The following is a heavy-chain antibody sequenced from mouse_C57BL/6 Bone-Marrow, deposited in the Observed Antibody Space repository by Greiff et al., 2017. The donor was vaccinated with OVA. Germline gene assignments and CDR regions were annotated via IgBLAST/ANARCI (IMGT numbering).Heavy chain of an antibody. CDR1: GYAFSSSW. J-gene: IGHJ4*01. V-gene: IGHV1-82*01. D-gene: IGHD2-5*01. CDR3: GRTDYSKGGYAMDY. CDR2: IYPGDGDT. Sequence: QVQLQQSGPELVKPGASVKISCKASGYAFSSSWMNWVKQRPGKGLEWIGRIYPGDGDTNYNGKFKGKATLTADKSSSTAYMQLSSLTSEDSAVYFCGRTDYSKGGYAMDYWGQGTSVTVSS.